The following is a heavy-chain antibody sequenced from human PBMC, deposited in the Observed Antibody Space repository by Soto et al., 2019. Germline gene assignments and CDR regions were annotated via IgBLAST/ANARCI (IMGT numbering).Heavy chain of an antibody. CDR3: AKATATGGGAFEI. J-gene: IGHJ3*02. Sequence: PVQPLEWVSTILVGGSTHYEDSVKGRFTISRDTSKNTVYLQMNSLTAGDTAFYYCAKATATGGGAFEIYGQGTMVTVSS. V-gene: IGHV3-23*01. CDR2: ILVGGST. D-gene: IGHD2-8*02.